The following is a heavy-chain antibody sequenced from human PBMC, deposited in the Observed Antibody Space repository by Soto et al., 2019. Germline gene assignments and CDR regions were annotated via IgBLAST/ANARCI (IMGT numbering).Heavy chain of an antibody. D-gene: IGHD2-2*01. V-gene: IGHV1-18*01. CDR1: GYTFTSYG. Sequence: QVQLVQSGAEVKKPGASVKVSCKASGYTFTSYGISWVRQAPGQGLEWMGWISAYNGNTNYAQKLQGRVTMTTDTATSTADMELRSLRSDDTAVYYCARDLGGYCISTSCQIGPWGQGTLVTVSS. J-gene: IGHJ5*02. CDR2: ISAYNGNT. CDR3: ARDLGGYCISTSCQIGP.